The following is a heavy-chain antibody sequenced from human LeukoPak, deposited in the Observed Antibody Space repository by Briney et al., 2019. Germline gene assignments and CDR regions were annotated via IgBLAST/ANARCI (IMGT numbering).Heavy chain of an antibody. CDR1: GYTFSACY. CDR3: ARERYSGYDRESNWFDP. D-gene: IGHD5-12*01. V-gene: IGHV1-2*02. J-gene: IGHJ5*02. CDR2: INPNSGGT. Sequence: ASVKVSCKASGYTFSACYIHWVRQAPGQGLEWVGWINPNSGGTEYAQTFQGRFTMTRDTSTSTVYMELSSLRSEDTAVYYCARERYSGYDRESNWFDPWGQGTLVTVSS.